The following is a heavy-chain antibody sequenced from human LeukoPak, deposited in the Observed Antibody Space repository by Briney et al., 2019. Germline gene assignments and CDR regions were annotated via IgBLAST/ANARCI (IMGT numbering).Heavy chain of an antibody. CDR2: IHSDGRT. V-gene: IGHV4-39*07. D-gene: IGHD2-21*01. J-gene: IGHJ5*02. Sequence: NASETLSLTCTVSGGSISDSRTWGWVRQPPGKGLEWIANIHSDGRTASNPSLRSRLTISQDTSKNPFSLKLSSVTAADTAVYYCARGVGPDYSYVGVWFDPWGQGTLVTVSS. CDR3: ARGVGPDYSYVGVWFDP. CDR1: GGSISDSRT.